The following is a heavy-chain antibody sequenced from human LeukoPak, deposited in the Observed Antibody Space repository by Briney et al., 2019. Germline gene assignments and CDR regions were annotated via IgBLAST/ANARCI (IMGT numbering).Heavy chain of an antibody. CDR2: IRPEGTTT. CDR1: GFPLSSYW. Sequence: GGSLRLSCAASGFPLSSYWMHWVRQAPGKGLVWVSRIRPEGTTTAYADSVKGRFTISRDNAKNTLFLQMNSLSAEDTAVYYCARDLDWILFDYWGQGTLVTVSS. V-gene: IGHV3-74*03. J-gene: IGHJ4*02. D-gene: IGHD3-9*01. CDR3: ARDLDWILFDY.